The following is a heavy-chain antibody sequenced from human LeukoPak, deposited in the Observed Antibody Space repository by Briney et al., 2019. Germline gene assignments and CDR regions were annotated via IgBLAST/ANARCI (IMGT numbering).Heavy chain of an antibody. CDR1: GFTSTSSA. CDR2: IVVGSGNT. D-gene: IGHD3-22*01. Sequence: ASVKVSCKASGFTSTSSAIPWVRQARGQRLEWIGWIVVGSGNTNYAHKFPERVTITRDMSTSTAYMELSSLRSEDTAVYYCAADPNYYDSSGYYLGYWGQGTLSRSPQ. V-gene: IGHV1-58*02. J-gene: IGHJ4*02. CDR3: AADPNYYDSSGYYLGY.